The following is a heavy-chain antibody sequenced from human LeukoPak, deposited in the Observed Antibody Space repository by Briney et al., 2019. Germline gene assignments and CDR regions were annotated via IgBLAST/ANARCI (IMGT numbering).Heavy chain of an antibody. CDR2: INPNSGGT. D-gene: IGHD3-9*01. CDR3: AATKGDILTGYYDY. Sequence: ASVKVSCKASGYTFTGYYMHWVRQAPGQGLEWMGWINPNSGGTNYAQKFQGRVTMTRDTSISTAYMELSRLRSDDTAVYYCAATKGDILTGYYDYWAREPWSPSPQ. J-gene: IGHJ4*02. CDR1: GYTFTGYY. V-gene: IGHV1-2*02.